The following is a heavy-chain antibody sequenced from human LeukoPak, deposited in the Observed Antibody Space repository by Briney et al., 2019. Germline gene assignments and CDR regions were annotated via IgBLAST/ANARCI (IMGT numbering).Heavy chain of an antibody. J-gene: IGHJ4*02. CDR3: ATVVFSNLYYFDY. CDR2: MNPNSGNT. V-gene: IGHV1-8*01. D-gene: IGHD5/OR15-5a*01. CDR1: GYTFTTYD. Sequence: GASVKVSCKASGYTFTTYDINWVRQATGQGLEWMGWMNPNSGNTGYAQKFQGRVTMTEDTSTDTAYMELSSLRSEDTAVYYCATVVFSNLYYFDYWGQGTLVTVSS.